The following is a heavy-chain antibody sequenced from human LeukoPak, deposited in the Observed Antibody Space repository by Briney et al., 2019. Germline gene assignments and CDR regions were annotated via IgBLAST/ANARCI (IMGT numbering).Heavy chain of an antibody. J-gene: IGHJ3*02. CDR1: GYTFTSYG. D-gene: IGHD6-13*01. V-gene: IGHV1-18*01. CDR3: ARGRLDSSSWYGADAFDI. CDR2: ISAYNGNT. Sequence: GASVKVSCKAPGYTFTSYGISWVRQAPGQGLEWMGWISAYNGNTNYAQKLQGRVTMTTDTSTSTAYMELRSLRSDDTAVYYCARGRLDSSSWYGADAFDIWGQGTMVTVSS.